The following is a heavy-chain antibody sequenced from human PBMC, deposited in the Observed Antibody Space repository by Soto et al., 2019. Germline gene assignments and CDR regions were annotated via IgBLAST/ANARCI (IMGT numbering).Heavy chain of an antibody. CDR2: IYWDDDK. V-gene: IGHV2-5*02. D-gene: IGHD2-15*01. Sequence: QITLKESGPTLVKPTQTLTLTCTFSGFSLSTSGVGVGWIRQPPGKALEWLALIYWDDDKRYSPSLKSRLTNPKDTTKNQVVLTMTNMDPVDTATYYCARYAIVVVVAATRGFDYWGQGTLVTVSS. CDR3: ARYAIVVVVAATRGFDY. J-gene: IGHJ4*02. CDR1: GFSLSTSGVG.